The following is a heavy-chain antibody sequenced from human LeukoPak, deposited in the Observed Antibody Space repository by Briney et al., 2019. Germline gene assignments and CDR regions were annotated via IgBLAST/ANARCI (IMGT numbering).Heavy chain of an antibody. CDR3: ARENTAEPGGDV. V-gene: IGHV3-7*01. J-gene: IGHJ6*02. D-gene: IGHD5-18*01. CDR2: IKQDGSEK. Sequence: GGSLRLSCAASGFTISPYWMSWVRQAPGKGLEWVANIKQDGSEKYYVDSVKGRFAISRDNAKNSVYLQMNGLRAEDTAVYYCARENTAEPGGDVWGQGTPVTVSS. CDR1: GFTISPYW.